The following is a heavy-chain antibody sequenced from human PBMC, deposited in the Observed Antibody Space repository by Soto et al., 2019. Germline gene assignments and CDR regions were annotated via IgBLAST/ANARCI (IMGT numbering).Heavy chain of an antibody. Sequence: GGSLRLSCAASGFTFSSYSMNWVRQAPGKGLEWVSSISSSSSYIYYADSVKGRFTISRDNAKNSLYLQMNSLRAEDTAVYYCARGSITMIVVAPFDYWGQGTLVTVSS. CDR1: GFTFSSYS. CDR3: ARGSITMIVVAPFDY. V-gene: IGHV3-21*01. CDR2: ISSSSSYI. J-gene: IGHJ4*02. D-gene: IGHD3-22*01.